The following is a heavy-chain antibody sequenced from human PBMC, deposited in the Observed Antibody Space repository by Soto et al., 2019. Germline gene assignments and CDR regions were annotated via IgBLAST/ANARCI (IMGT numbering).Heavy chain of an antibody. CDR1: GGTFSSYA. CDR2: IIPIFGTA. J-gene: IGHJ4*02. D-gene: IGHD3-16*02. V-gene: IGHV1-69*01. Sequence: QVQLVQSGAEVKKPGSSVKVSCKASGGTFSSYAISWVRQAPGQGLEWMGGIIPIFGTANYAQKFQGRVTITADESTSTAYMELSSLRSEDTAVYYCARDLRDYVWGSYRYRGPFDYWGQGTLVTVS. CDR3: ARDLRDYVWGSYRYRGPFDY.